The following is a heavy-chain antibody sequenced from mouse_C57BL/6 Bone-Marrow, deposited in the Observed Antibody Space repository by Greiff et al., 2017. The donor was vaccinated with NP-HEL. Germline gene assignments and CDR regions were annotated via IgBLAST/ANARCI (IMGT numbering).Heavy chain of an antibody. CDR3: ARLSIYYDYDGDY. CDR2: IDPSDSYT. D-gene: IGHD2-4*01. J-gene: IGHJ2*01. CDR1: GYTFTSYW. Sequence: QVQLQQPGAELVKPGASVKLSCKASGYTFTSYWMQWVKQRPGQGLEWIGEIDPSDSYTNYNQKFKGKATLTVDTSSSTAYMQLSSLTSEDSAVYYCARLSIYYDYDGDYWGQGTTLTVSS. V-gene: IGHV1-50*01.